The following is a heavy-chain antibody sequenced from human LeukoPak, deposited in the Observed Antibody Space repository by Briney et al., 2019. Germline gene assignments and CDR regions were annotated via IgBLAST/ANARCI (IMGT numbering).Heavy chain of an antibody. J-gene: IGHJ6*03. Sequence: KGLEWVSAISGSGGSTYYADSVKGRFTISRDNSKNTLYLQMKSLRAEDTAVYYCAQSGASYYYYMDVWGKGTTVTVSS. CDR2: ISGSGGST. CDR3: AQSGASYYYYMDV. V-gene: IGHV3-23*01.